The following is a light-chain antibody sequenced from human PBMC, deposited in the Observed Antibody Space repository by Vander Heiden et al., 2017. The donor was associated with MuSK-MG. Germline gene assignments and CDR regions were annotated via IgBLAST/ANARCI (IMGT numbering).Light chain of an antibody. CDR2: DDT. CDR3: EVWNGDGDQLV. CDR1: NVARMS. Sequence: SYVLTQPPSVSVAPGQTARITCGGNNVARMSVHWYQQNPGQAPVLVAYDDTDRPSGIPGRFSGSKSGNAATLTISSVETGEEADFYCEVWNGDGDQLVFGGGTKLTVL. J-gene: IGLJ2*01. V-gene: IGLV3-21*02.